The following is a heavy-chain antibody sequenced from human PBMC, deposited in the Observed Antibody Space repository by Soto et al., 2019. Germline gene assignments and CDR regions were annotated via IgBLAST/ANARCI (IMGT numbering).Heavy chain of an antibody. D-gene: IGHD3-10*01. Sequence: QVQLQQWGAGLLKSSETLSLTCAVYGGSFSGYYWNWLRQPPGEGLEWIGKIDQSGSTNYNPSLKCRVTMSVDTSRSQFSLKLTSVTAMDTAVYYCAGGRDTVVRGGMNSFDPWGQGTLVTVSS. V-gene: IGHV4-34*01. CDR2: IDQSGST. J-gene: IGHJ5*02. CDR3: AGGRDTVVRGGMNSFDP. CDR1: GGSFSGYY.